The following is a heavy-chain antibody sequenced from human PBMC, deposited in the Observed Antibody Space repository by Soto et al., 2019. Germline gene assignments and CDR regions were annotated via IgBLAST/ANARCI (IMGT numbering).Heavy chain of an antibody. V-gene: IGHV1-69*01. J-gene: IGHJ6*02. CDR1: GGTFSSYA. Sequence: QVQLVQSGAEVKTPGSSVKVSCKASGGTFSSYAISWVRQAPGQGLEWMGGIIPIFGTANYAQKFQGRVTVTADESTSTAYMELSSLRSEDAAVYYCARRSSYYYYGMDVWGQGTTVTVSS. CDR3: ARRSSYYYYGMDV. D-gene: IGHD1-26*01. CDR2: IIPIFGTA.